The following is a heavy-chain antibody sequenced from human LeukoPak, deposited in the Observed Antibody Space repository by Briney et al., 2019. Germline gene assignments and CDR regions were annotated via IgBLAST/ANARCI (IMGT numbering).Heavy chain of an antibody. J-gene: IGHJ4*02. V-gene: IGHV3-23*01. CDR1: GFTFGSHA. CDR2: IFGSGGSP. D-gene: IGHD3-10*01. CDR3: ARDGDFSGSGRPDY. Sequence: GGSLRLSCEASGFTFGSHAMYWVRQAPGKGLEWVAGIFGSGGSPHYADSVKGRFTISRDNTNNSLYLQMNSLRGEDTAFYYCARDGDFSGSGRPDYWGQGTLVTVSS.